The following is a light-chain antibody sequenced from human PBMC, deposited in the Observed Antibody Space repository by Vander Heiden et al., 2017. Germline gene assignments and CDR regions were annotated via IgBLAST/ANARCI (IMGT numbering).Light chain of an antibody. J-gene: IGLJ2*01. V-gene: IGLV2-8*01. CDR1: SSDVGAYNY. CDR2: EVS. CDR3: SSYAVSDTLL. Sequence: QSALTQPPSASGSPGQSVTIPCTGTSSDVGAYNYVSWYQQHPGKAPKLLIYEVSKRPSGVPDRFSGSKSGNTASLTVSGLQAEDEADYYCSSYAVSDTLLFGGGAKLTVL.